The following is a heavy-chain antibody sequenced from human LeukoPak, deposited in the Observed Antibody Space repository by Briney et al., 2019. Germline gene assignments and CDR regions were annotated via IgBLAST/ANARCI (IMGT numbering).Heavy chain of an antibody. J-gene: IGHJ4*02. CDR3: AKTMGAIDHDY. CDR1: GFTFSSYG. D-gene: IGHD1-26*01. CDR2: ISSSGGST. V-gene: IGHV3-23*01. Sequence: GGSLRLSCAASGFTFSSYGMSWVRQAPGKGLEWVSTISSSGGSTYYADSVKGRFTISRDNFRNTVYLQMNSLRAEDTAVYYCAKTMGAIDHDYWGQGTLVIVSS.